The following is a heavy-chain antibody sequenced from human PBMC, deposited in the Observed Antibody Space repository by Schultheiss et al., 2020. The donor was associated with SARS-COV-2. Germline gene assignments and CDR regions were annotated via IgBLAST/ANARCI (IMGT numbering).Heavy chain of an antibody. CDR1: GYTFTSYG. CDR2: MNPNSGNT. V-gene: IGHV1-8*02. J-gene: IGHJ5*02. D-gene: IGHD5-18*01. Sequence: ASVKVSCKASGYTFTSYGISWVRQAPGQGLEWMGWMNPNSGNTGYAQKFQGRVTMTRDTSISTAYMELSRLRSDDTAVYYCARQEGYSQNWFDPWGQGTLVTVSS. CDR3: ARQEGYSQNWFDP.